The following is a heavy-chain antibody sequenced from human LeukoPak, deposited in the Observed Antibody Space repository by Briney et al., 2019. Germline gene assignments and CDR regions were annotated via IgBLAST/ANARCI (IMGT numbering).Heavy chain of an antibody. CDR2: IYHSGSI. J-gene: IGHJ4*02. Sequence: SETLSLTCGVSGVSITSGNWWSWVRQPPGKGLEWIGEIYHSGSINYNPSLKSRVTISVDKSKNQFSLKLNSVTAADTAVYYCWHSGFESGLDYWGQGTLVTVSS. V-gene: IGHV4-4*02. CDR3: WHSGFESGLDY. D-gene: IGHD5-12*01. CDR1: GVSITSGNW.